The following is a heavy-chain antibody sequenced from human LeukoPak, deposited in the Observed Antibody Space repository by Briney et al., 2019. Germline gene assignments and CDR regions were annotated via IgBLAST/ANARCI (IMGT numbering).Heavy chain of an antibody. CDR2: ISSEGDNK. J-gene: IGHJ3*02. V-gene: IGHV3-30-3*01. Sequence: GGSLRLSCAVSGFSFSSFSMHWVRQTAGKGLEWVALISSEGDNKYYADSVKGRFTISRDNSKNTLYLQMNSLRAEDTAVYYCAKLTTVIGDAFDIWGQGPMVTVSS. CDR3: AKLTTVIGDAFDI. D-gene: IGHD4-17*01. CDR1: GFSFSSFS.